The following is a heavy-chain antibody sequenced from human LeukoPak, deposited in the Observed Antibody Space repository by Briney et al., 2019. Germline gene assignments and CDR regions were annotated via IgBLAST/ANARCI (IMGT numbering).Heavy chain of an antibody. D-gene: IGHD2-2*01. CDR1: GFSFSSNS. CDR2: ISGSSGSII. V-gene: IGHV3-48*04. CDR3: ARSLRSIYYYMDV. Sequence: GGSLRLSCAASGFSFSSNSMNWVRQAPGKGLEWVSYISGSSGSIIYYTDSVKGRFTISRDNAKNSLYLQMNSLRAEDTAVYYCARSLRSIYYYMDVWGKGTTVTISS. J-gene: IGHJ6*03.